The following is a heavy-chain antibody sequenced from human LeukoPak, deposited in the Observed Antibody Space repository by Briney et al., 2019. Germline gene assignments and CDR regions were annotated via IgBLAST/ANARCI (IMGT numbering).Heavy chain of an antibody. Sequence: ASVKVSCKASGYTFTGYHMHWVRQAPGQGLEWMGRINPNSGDTNYAQKFQGRVTITRDTSASTAYMELSSLRSEDTAVYYCARSRITMVRGVTTLFDYWGQGTLVTVSS. CDR1: GYTFTGYH. CDR2: INPNSGDT. V-gene: IGHV1-2*06. CDR3: ARSRITMVRGVTTLFDY. J-gene: IGHJ4*02. D-gene: IGHD3-10*01.